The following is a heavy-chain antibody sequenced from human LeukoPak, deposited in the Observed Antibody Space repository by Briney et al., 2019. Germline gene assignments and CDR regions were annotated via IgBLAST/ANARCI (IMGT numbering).Heavy chain of an antibody. J-gene: IGHJ4*02. CDR2: IYHSGST. Sequence: SETLSLTCTVSGGSISGYYWSWIRQPPGKGLEWIGYIYHSGSTNYSPSLKSRVTISVDMSKNHFSLRLSSVTAADTAVYYCARHGYASGGGYYDYWGQGTLVTVSS. CDR1: GGSISGYY. D-gene: IGHD3-10*01. V-gene: IGHV4-59*08. CDR3: ARHGYASGGGYYDY.